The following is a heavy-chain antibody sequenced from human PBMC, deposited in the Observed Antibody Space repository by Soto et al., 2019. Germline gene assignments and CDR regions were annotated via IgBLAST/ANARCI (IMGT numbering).Heavy chain of an antibody. V-gene: IGHV3-30*03. CDR1: GFPFTTYG. CDR3: VGGQYYFDY. D-gene: IGHD3-10*01. CDR2: ISYDGTNK. Sequence: QVQLVESGGGVVQPGRSLRLSCAASGFPFTTYGMHWVREGPGKGLEWVAVISYDGTNKYYADSVKGRFTISRDNFKNTLYLQMNRLRPEDTALYYCVGGQYYFDYRGQGTLVTVSS. J-gene: IGHJ4*02.